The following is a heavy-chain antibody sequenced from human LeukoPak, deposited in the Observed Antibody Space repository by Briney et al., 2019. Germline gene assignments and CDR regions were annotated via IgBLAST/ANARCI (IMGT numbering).Heavy chain of an antibody. V-gene: IGHV3-23*01. J-gene: IGHJ4*02. CDR3: AKDMSPTGDPYDPVLDH. Sequence: QPGGSLSLSCAASGFSFRHYGMSWVRQAPGKGLEWVSGISGGGTTRYYTDSVKGRFTVSRDNSRNTLYLQLDNLRAEDTAVYYCAKDMSPTGDPYDPVLDHWGQGTLVVVSS. D-gene: IGHD3-16*01. CDR2: ISGGGTTR. CDR1: GFSFRHYG.